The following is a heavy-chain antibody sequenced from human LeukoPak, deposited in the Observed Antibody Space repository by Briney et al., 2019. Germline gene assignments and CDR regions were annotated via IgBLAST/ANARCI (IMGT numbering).Heavy chain of an antibody. CDR2: ISYDGSNK. J-gene: IGHJ6*02. V-gene: IGHV3-30-3*01. CDR3: ASLYSSGWFFYYYYGMDV. CDR1: GFTSSSYT. Sequence: GGSLRLSCAASGFTSSSYTMHWVRQAPGKGLEWVAVISYDGSNKYYADSVKGRFTISRDNSKNTLYLQMNSLRAEDTAVYYCASLYSSGWFFYYYYGMDVWGQGTTVTVSS. D-gene: IGHD6-19*01.